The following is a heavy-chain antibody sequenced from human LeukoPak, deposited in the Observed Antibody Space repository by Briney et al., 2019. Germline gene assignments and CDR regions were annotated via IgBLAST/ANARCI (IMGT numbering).Heavy chain of an antibody. CDR1: GFTVSSNY. Sequence: GGSLRLSCAASGFTVSSNYMSWVRQAPGKGLEWVSVIYSGGSTYYADSVKGRFTISRDNSKNTLYLQMNSLRAEDTAVYYCARAPSEWELRGYFDYWGQETLVTVSS. V-gene: IGHV3-53*01. J-gene: IGHJ4*02. CDR3: ARAPSEWELRGYFDY. D-gene: IGHD1-26*01. CDR2: IYSGGST.